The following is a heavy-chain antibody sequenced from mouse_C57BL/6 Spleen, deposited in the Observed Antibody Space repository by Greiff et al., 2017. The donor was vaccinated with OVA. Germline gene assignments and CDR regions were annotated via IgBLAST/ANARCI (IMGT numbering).Heavy chain of an antibody. CDR1: GYTFTSYW. CDR2: IDPSDSYT. J-gene: IGHJ2*01. D-gene: IGHD2-12*01. Sequence: VQLQQSGAELVMPGASVKLSCKASGYTFTSYWMHWVKQRPGQGLEWIGEIDPSDSYTNYNQKFKGKSTLTVDKSSSTAYMQLSSLTSEDSAVYDCARRGYSNDPPNFDYWGQGTTLTVSS. CDR3: ARRGYSNDPPNFDY. V-gene: IGHV1-69*01.